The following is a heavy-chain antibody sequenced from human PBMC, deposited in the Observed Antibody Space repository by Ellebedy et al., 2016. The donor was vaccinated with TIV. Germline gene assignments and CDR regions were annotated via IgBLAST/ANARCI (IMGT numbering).Heavy chain of an antibody. V-gene: IGHV1-2*02. CDR2: INPNSGGT. J-gene: IGHJ5*02. CDR1: GYTFTGYY. CDR3: AASPIVGATEYNWFNP. Sequence: ASVKVSXXASGYTFTGYYMHWVRQAPGQGLEWMGWINPNSGGTNYAQKFQGRVTMTRDTSISTAYMELSRLRSDDTAVYYCAASPIVGATEYNWFNPWGQGTLVTVSS. D-gene: IGHD1-26*01.